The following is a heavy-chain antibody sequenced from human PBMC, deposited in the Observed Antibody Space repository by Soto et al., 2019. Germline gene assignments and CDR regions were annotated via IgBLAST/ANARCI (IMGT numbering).Heavy chain of an antibody. CDR2: IYYSGST. CDR1: GGSISSRNYY. Sequence: TSETLSLTCTVSGGSISSRNYYWGWIRQPPGKGLEWIGTIYYSGSTYYNPSLKSRVTISVDTSKNQFSLKLISVTAADTAVYYCASISAILRHFDYSGQRTLVIVSS. J-gene: IGHJ4*02. D-gene: IGHD3-10*01. V-gene: IGHV4-39*01. CDR3: ASISAILRHFDY.